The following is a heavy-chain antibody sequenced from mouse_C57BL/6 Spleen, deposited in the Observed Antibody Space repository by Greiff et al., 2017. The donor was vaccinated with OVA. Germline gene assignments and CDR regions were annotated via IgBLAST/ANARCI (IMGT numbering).Heavy chain of an antibody. Sequence: QVQLQQPGAELVMPGASVKLSCKASGYTFTSYWMHWVKQRPGQGLEWIGAIDPSDSYTNYNQKFKGKSTLTVDKSSSTAYMQLSSLTSEDSAVYYCARREMDYWGQGTSVTVSS. CDR1: GYTFTSYW. J-gene: IGHJ4*01. CDR2: IDPSDSYT. CDR3: ARREMDY. V-gene: IGHV1-69*01.